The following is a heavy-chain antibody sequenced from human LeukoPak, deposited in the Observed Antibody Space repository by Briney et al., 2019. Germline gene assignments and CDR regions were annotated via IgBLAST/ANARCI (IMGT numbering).Heavy chain of an antibody. D-gene: IGHD2-15*01. CDR3: ARDMLKGGSRYFDY. CDR1: GGTFSSYA. Sequence: GASVKVSCKASGGTFSSYAISWVRQAPGQGLEWMGGIIPIFGTANYAQKFQGRVTITTDESTSTAYMELSSLRSEDTAVYYCARDMLKGGSRYFDYWGQGTLVNVSS. V-gene: IGHV1-69*05. CDR2: IIPIFGTA. J-gene: IGHJ4*02.